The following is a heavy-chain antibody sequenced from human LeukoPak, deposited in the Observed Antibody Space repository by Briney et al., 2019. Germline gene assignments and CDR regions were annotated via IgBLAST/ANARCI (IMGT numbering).Heavy chain of an antibody. J-gene: IGHJ4*02. CDR3: ARDLNLGTTDSY. CDR1: GFTFSSYG. D-gene: IGHD4-11*01. V-gene: IGHV3-33*01. CDR2: IWYDGSNK. Sequence: GGSLRLSCAASGFTFSSYGMHWVRQAPGKGLEWVAVIWYDGSNKYYADSVKGRFTISRDDSKNTLYLQMNSLRPEDTAVYYCARDLNLGTTDSYWGQGTLVTVSS.